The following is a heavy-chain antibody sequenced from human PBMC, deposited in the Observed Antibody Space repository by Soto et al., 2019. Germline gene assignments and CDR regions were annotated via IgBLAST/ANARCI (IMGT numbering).Heavy chain of an antibody. V-gene: IGHV3-23*01. D-gene: IGHD2-15*01. CDR1: GFTFSSSD. CDR3: AKGGGGDHGD. CDR2: ITTSGART. J-gene: IGHJ4*02. Sequence: EVQLLDSGGGLVQPGGSLRLSCEASGFTFSSSDMCWVRQAPGKGLEWISSITTSGARTFYADSVKGRFTISRDNSKNTLYRQMNSLRVDDTAVYFGAKGGGGDHGDWGQGTPVAVSS.